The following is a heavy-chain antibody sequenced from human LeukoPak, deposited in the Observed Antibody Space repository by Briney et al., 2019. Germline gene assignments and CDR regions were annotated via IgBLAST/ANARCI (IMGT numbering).Heavy chain of an antibody. Sequence: ASVKVSCKASGYTFTSYGISWVRQAPGQGLEWMGWISAYNGNTNYAQKLQGRVTMTTDTSTGTAYMELRSLRSDDTAVYYCARAAAAPVWALWFSAWGQGTLVTVSS. CDR2: ISAYNGNT. D-gene: IGHD6-13*01. V-gene: IGHV1-18*01. CDR3: ARAAAAPVWALWFSA. CDR1: GYTFTSYG. J-gene: IGHJ5*02.